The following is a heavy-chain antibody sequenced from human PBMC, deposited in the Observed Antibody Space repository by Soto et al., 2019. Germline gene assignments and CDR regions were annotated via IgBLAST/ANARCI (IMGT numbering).Heavy chain of an antibody. CDR3: APHVHCSGSSSHYDAFDI. Sequence: EVQLLESGGGLVQPGESLRLSCAFSGFIFGNYMMTWVRQAPGKGLEWVSTIRDGGESTYYADSVKGRFTISRDNSKNTVYLQMDSLGVENTAVYYCAPHVHCSGSSSHYDAFDIRGQGTMVTVSS. CDR2: IRDGGEST. V-gene: IGHV3-23*01. J-gene: IGHJ3*02. CDR1: GFIFGNYM. D-gene: IGHD2-15*01.